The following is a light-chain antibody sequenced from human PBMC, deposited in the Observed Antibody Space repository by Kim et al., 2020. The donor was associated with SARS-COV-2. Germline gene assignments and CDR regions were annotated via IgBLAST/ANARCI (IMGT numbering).Light chain of an antibody. Sequence: SYELTQPSSVSVSPGQTARITCSGDVLAKRYARWFQQKPGQAPLLVIYKDSKRPSGIPERFSGSSSGTTVTLTINGAQVEDEADYYCYSAADNNWLFGGGTQLTVL. J-gene: IGLJ3*02. CDR1: VLAKRY. CDR3: YSAADNNWL. V-gene: IGLV3-27*01. CDR2: KDS.